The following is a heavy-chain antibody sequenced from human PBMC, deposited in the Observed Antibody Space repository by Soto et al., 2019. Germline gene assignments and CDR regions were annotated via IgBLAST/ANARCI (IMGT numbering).Heavy chain of an antibody. V-gene: IGHV3-23*01. CDR2: ISGSGGST. Sequence: GGSLRLSCAASGFTFSTYAMSWVRQAPGKGLEWVSAISGSGGSTYYTDSVKGRFTISRDNSRNTLYLQMNSLRAEDTAVYYCAKDLLQRSSWSYYMDVWGKGTTVTVSS. CDR1: GFTFSTYA. CDR3: AKDLLQRSSWSYYMDV. J-gene: IGHJ6*03. D-gene: IGHD6-13*01.